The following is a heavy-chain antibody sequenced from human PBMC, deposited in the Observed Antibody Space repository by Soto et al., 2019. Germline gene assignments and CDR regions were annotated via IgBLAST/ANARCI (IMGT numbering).Heavy chain of an antibody. CDR1: GGSISSSY. CDR2: IYHSGST. CDR3: ARWDSSSSVNWFDP. Sequence: PSETLSLTCTVSGGSISSSYWSWIRQPPGKGLEWTGYIYHSGSTNYNPSLKSRVTISVDTSKNQFSLKLSSVTAADTAVYYCARWDSSSSVNWFDPWGQGTLVTVSS. D-gene: IGHD6-6*01. V-gene: IGHV4-59*08. J-gene: IGHJ5*02.